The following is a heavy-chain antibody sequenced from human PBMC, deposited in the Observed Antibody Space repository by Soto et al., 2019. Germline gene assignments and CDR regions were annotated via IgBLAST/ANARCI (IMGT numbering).Heavy chain of an antibody. CDR3: ARVITIFGVASRPDYGMDV. Sequence: ASVKVSCKASGYTFTSYGISWVRQAPGQGLEWMGWISAYNGNTNYAQKLQGRVTMTTDTSTSTAYMELRSLRSDDTAVYYCARVITIFGVASRPDYGMDVWGQGTRVTVSS. V-gene: IGHV1-18*01. CDR2: ISAYNGNT. D-gene: IGHD3-3*01. CDR1: GYTFTSYG. J-gene: IGHJ6*02.